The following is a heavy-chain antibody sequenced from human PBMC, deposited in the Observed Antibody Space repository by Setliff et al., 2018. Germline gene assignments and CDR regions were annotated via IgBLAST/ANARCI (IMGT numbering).Heavy chain of an antibody. Sequence: SETLSLTCDIKGGAVSGYYWGWIRQPPGKGLEWIGSIYHSGSTYYNPSLKSRVTISVDTSKNQFSLKLSSVTAADTAVYYCARVVPAAMYFDYYGMDVWGQGTTVTVSS. CDR1: GGAVSGYY. CDR3: ARVVPAAMYFDYYGMDV. D-gene: IGHD2-2*01. CDR2: IYHSGST. V-gene: IGHV4-34*01. J-gene: IGHJ6*02.